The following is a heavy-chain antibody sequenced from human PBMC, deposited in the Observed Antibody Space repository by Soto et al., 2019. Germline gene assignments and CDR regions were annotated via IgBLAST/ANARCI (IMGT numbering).Heavy chain of an antibody. CDR2: ISAYNGNT. D-gene: IGHD2-2*01. Sequence: ASVKVSCKASGYTFTSYGISWVRQAPGQGLEWMGWISAYNGNTNYAQKLQGRVTMTTDTSTSKAYMALRSLRSDDTAVYSCARALYCSSTSCNYYGMDVWGQGTTVTVSS. J-gene: IGHJ6*02. V-gene: IGHV1-18*04. CDR1: GYTFTSYG. CDR3: ARALYCSSTSCNYYGMDV.